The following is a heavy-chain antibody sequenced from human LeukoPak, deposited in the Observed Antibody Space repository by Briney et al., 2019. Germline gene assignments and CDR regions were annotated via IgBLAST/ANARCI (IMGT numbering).Heavy chain of an antibody. J-gene: IGHJ5*02. Sequence: SETLSLTCAGYGGSFSGYYWSWIRQPPGKGLEWIGEINHTGSTNYNPSLKSRVTISVDTSKNQFSLKLSSVTAADTAVYYCARGLLVGALRYNWFDPWGQGTLVTVSS. CDR2: INHTGST. CDR3: ARGLLVGALRYNWFDP. D-gene: IGHD1-26*01. V-gene: IGHV4-34*01. CDR1: GGSFSGYY.